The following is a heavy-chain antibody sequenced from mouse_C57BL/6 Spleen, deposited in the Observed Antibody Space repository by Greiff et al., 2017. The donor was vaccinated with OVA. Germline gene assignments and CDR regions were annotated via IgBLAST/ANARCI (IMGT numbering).Heavy chain of an antibody. CDR2: IDPSDSYT. Sequence: QVQLQQPGAELVMPGASVKLSCKASGYTFTSYWMHWVKQRPGQGLEWIGEIDPSDSYTNYNQKFKGKSTLTVDKSSSTAYMQLSSLTSEDSAVYYCARWTTTVDYWGQGTTLTVSS. V-gene: IGHV1-69*01. J-gene: IGHJ2*01. CDR3: ARWTTTVDY. D-gene: IGHD1-1*01. CDR1: GYTFTSYW.